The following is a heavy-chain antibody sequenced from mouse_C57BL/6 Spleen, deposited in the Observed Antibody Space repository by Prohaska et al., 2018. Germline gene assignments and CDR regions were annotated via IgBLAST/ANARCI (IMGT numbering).Heavy chain of an antibody. Sequence: QVQLQQPGAELVKPGASVKLSCKASGYTFTSYWMQWVKQRPGQGLEWIGEIDPSDSYTNYNQKFKGKATLTVDTSSSTAYMQLSSLTSEDSAVYYCARRYYYGSMDYWGQGTSVTVSS. D-gene: IGHD1-1*01. CDR3: ARRYYYGSMDY. CDR1: GYTFTSYW. V-gene: IGHV1-50*01. J-gene: IGHJ4*01. CDR2: IDPSDSYT.